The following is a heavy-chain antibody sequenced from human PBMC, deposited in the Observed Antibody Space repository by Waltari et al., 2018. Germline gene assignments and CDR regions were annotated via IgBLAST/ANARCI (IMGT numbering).Heavy chain of an antibody. Sequence: QLQMQGWGPGVVKTSENLSPTCTVSRGSLSRISSYWGWSRQSAGKGVGWVGRMCYGGGTEHNPYIESRVTMSGETSKNQVSLKLRSVSAADTAVYYWARQWKKSGYRFDPWGQGTLVTVSS. V-gene: IGHV4-39*01. CDR3: ARQWKKSGYRFDP. J-gene: IGHJ5*02. CDR1: RGSLSRISSY. CDR2: MCYGGGT. D-gene: IGHD6-13*01.